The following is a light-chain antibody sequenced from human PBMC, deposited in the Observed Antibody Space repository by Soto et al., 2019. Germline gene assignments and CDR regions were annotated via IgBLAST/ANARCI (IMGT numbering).Light chain of an antibody. V-gene: IGKV1-33*01. J-gene: IGKJ5*01. CDR3: QQYYGLPPLT. Sequence: DIQITQSPASLSSSILGRVSITCQASQNITNNLSWYQQKPGKAPNLLIYHASKLAKGVTSRFSGSGSGTDFSFIITSLQREDLATYYCQQYYGLPPLTFGQGTRLEIK. CDR1: QNITNN. CDR2: HAS.